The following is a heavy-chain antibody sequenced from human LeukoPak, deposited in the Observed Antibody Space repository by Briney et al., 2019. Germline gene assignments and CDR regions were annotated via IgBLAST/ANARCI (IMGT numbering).Heavy chain of an antibody. CDR3: ARGWGPRWSSLDY. CDR2: INHSGST. V-gene: IGHV4-34*01. Sequence: SETLSLTCAVYGGSFSGYYWSWIRQPPGKGLEWIGEINHSGSTNYNPSLKSRVTISVDTSKNQFSLKLSSVTAADTAVYYCARGWGPRWSSLDYWGQGTLVTVSS. CDR1: GGSFSGYY. J-gene: IGHJ4*02. D-gene: IGHD4-23*01.